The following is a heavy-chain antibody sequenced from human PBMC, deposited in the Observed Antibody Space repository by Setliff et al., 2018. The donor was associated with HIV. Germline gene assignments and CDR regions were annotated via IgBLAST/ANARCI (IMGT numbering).Heavy chain of an antibody. D-gene: IGHD3-10*01. Sequence: PSETLSLTCTVSGDSINSGNYYWSWIRQHPGNGLEWIGYIYYSGSTYYSPSLKSRVTISEDTSKNQFSLKMRSVTAADTAVYYCATSPAGEILGSRPFYFDYWGQGTLVTVS. CDR3: ATSPAGEILGSRPFYFDY. V-gene: IGHV4-31*03. CDR2: IYYSGST. J-gene: IGHJ4*02. CDR1: GDSINSGNYY.